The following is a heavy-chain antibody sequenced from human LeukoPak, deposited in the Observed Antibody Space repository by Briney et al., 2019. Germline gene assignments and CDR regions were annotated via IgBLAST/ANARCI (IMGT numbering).Heavy chain of an antibody. Sequence: GGSLRLSCAASGFTLSSYAMHWVRQAPGKGLEWGAIISYDGSNEHYADSVKGRFTISRDNSKNTLYLQMNSLRAEDTAVYYCAKSDDRAAFDIWGQGTMVTVSS. CDR3: AKSDDRAAFDI. CDR1: GFTLSSYA. V-gene: IGHV3-30*01. J-gene: IGHJ3*02. D-gene: IGHD5-24*01. CDR2: ISYDGSNE.